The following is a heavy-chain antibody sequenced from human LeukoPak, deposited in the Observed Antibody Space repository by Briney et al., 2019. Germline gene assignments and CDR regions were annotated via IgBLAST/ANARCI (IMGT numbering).Heavy chain of an antibody. Sequence: SVKVSCKASGGTFSSYAISWVRQAPGQGLEWMGGIIPIFGTANYAQKFQGRVTITADKSTSTAYMELSSLRSEDTAVYYCARDSRDGYNRIPWFDPWGQGTLVTVSS. V-gene: IGHV1-69*06. CDR1: GGTFSSYA. J-gene: IGHJ5*02. D-gene: IGHD5-24*01. CDR3: ARDSRDGYNRIPWFDP. CDR2: IIPIFGTA.